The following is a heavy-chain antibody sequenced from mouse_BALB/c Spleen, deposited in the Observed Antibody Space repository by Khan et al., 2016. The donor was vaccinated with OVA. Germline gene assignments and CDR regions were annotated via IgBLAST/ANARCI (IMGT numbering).Heavy chain of an antibody. D-gene: IGHD4-1*01. CDR2: ISSGGDYT. CDR1: GFTFSSYS. J-gene: IGHJ3*01. CDR3: EYHLTGWFAY. V-gene: IGHV5-6*01. Sequence: EVELVESGGDLVKPGGSLKLSCAASGFTFSSYSMFWVRQTPDKRLEWVASISSGGDYTYYPDSVKGRFTISRDTAKNTLYLQMSDLKSEDTAMYYGEYHLTGWFAYWGQGTLVTVAA.